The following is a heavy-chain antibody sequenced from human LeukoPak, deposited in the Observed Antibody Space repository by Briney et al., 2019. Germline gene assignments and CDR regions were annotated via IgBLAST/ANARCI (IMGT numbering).Heavy chain of an antibody. Sequence: GGSLRLSCAASGFTFSDYYMSWIRQAPGKGLEWVSYISSSGSTIYYADSVKGRFTISRDNAKNSLYLQMNSLRAEDTAVYYCARDSNYARGYYYYMDVWDKGTTVTVSS. CDR1: GFTFSDYY. J-gene: IGHJ6*03. CDR2: ISSSGSTI. D-gene: IGHD4-11*01. V-gene: IGHV3-11*04. CDR3: ARDSNYARGYYYYMDV.